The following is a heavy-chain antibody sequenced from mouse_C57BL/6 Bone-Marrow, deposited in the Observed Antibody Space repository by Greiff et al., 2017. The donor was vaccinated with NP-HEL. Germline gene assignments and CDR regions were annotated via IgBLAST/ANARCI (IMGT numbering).Heavy chain of an antibody. CDR2: IDPSDSYT. V-gene: IGHV1-59*01. CDR1: GYTFTSYW. Sequence: QVQLQQPGAELVRPGTSVKLSCKASGYTFTSYWMHWVKQRPGQGLEWIGVIDPSDSYTNYNQKFKGKATLTVDTSSCTAYMQLSSLTSEDSAVYYCARSATWRFAYWGQGTLVTVSA. J-gene: IGHJ3*01. CDR3: ARSATWRFAY. D-gene: IGHD1-2*01.